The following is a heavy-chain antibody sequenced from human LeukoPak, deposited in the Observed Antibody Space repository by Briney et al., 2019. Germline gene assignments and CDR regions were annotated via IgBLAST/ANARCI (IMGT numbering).Heavy chain of an antibody. Sequence: GGSLRLSCAASGFTFSSYAMSWVRQAPGKGLEWVSAISGSGGSTYYADSVKGRFTISRDNSKNTLYLQMNSLRAEDTAVYYCAKDPFIVVVPAAPWDDAFDIWAKGQWSPSLQ. CDR3: AKDPFIVVVPAAPWDDAFDI. CDR2: ISGSGGST. J-gene: IGHJ3*02. CDR1: GFTFSSYA. D-gene: IGHD2-2*01. V-gene: IGHV3-23*01.